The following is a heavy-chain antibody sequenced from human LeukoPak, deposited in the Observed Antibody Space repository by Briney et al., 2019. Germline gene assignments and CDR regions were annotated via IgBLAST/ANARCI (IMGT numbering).Heavy chain of an antibody. V-gene: IGHV1-2*06. CDR3: ARDRVRFGGGNLQY. Sequence: GASVKVSCKASGYTFTGYYMHWVRQAPGQGLEWMGRINPNSGGTNYAQKFHGMATMTRDTSISQAYMELSRLSSDDTAVYYCARDRVRFGGGNLQYWGQGTLVTVSS. CDR2: INPNSGGT. D-gene: IGHD2-15*01. J-gene: IGHJ4*02. CDR1: GYTFTGYY.